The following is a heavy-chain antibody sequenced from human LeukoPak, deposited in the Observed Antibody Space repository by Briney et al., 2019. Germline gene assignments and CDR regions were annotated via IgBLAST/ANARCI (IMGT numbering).Heavy chain of an antibody. J-gene: IGHJ4*02. CDR3: ARETPDSSGWD. V-gene: IGHV3-7*01. Sequence: TGGSLRLSCAASRFTLSSYWMSWVRQAPGKGLEWVANKKQDGSQKYYVDSVKGRFTISRDNAKNSLYLQMNSLRAEDTAVYYCARETPDSSGWDWGQGTLVTVSS. D-gene: IGHD6-19*01. CDR2: KKQDGSQK. CDR1: RFTLSSYW.